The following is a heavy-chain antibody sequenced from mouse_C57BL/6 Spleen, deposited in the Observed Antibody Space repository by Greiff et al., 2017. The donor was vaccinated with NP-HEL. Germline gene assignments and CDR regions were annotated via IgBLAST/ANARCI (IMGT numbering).Heavy chain of an antibody. Sequence: VQLQQSGPVLVKPGASVKMSCKASGYTFTDYYMNWVKQSHGKSLEWIGVINPYNGGTSYNQKFKGKATLTVDKSSSTAYMELNSLTSEDSAVYYCARWGLYGSSPYYAMDYWGQRTSVTVSS. D-gene: IGHD1-1*01. CDR2: INPYNGGT. J-gene: IGHJ4*01. CDR3: ARWGLYGSSPYYAMDY. V-gene: IGHV1-19*01. CDR1: GYTFTDYY.